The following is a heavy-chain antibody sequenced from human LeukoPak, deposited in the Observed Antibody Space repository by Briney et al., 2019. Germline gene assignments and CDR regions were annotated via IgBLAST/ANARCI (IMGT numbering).Heavy chain of an antibody. J-gene: IGHJ3*02. CDR2: INHSGST. CDR1: GGSFSGYY. CDR3: AREVVGATPPAFDI. D-gene: IGHD1-26*01. Sequence: SETLSLTCAVYGGSFSGYYWSWIRQPPGTGLEWIGEINHSGSTNYNPSLKSRVTISVDTSKNQFSLKLSSVTAADTAVYYCAREVVGATPPAFDIWGQGTMVTVSS. V-gene: IGHV4-34*01.